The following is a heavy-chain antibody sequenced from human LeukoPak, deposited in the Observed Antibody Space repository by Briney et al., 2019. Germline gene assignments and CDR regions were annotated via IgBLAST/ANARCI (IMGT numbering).Heavy chain of an antibody. J-gene: IGHJ3*02. Sequence: GGSLRLSCAASGFTFSDYYMSWIRQAPGKGLEWVSYISSSGSTIYYADSVKGRFTISRDNAKNSLYLQMNSLRAEDTAVYYCARDRLDVWPSVDAFDIWGQGTMVTVSS. D-gene: IGHD3-22*01. CDR1: GFTFSDYY. CDR3: ARDRLDVWPSVDAFDI. V-gene: IGHV3-11*01. CDR2: ISSSGSTI.